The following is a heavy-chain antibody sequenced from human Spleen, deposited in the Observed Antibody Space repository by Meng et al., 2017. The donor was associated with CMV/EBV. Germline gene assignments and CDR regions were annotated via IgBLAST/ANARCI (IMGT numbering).Heavy chain of an antibody. D-gene: IGHD2-2*01. Sequence: GGSLRLSCAASGFTFSSYGMNWVRQAPGKGLEWVSYISSSSTTIYYADSVEGRFTISRDNSKNTLYLQMNSLRAEDTAVYYCAKDGGYCSSTSCYFWFDPWGQGTLVTVSS. J-gene: IGHJ5*02. V-gene: IGHV3-48*01. CDR1: GFTFSSYG. CDR2: ISSSSTTI. CDR3: AKDGGYCSSTSCYFWFDP.